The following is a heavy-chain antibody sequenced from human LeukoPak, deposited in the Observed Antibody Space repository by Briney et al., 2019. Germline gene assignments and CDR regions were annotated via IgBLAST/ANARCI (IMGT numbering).Heavy chain of an antibody. V-gene: IGHV4-59*08. J-gene: IGHJ3*02. CDR2: IYYSGNT. CDR1: VGSISTFY. Sequence: PSETLSLTCTVSVGSISTFYWSWIRTPPGKGLWLLAYIYYSGNTNYNPSLKSRATISVDTSKNQFSLRLSSVSAADTAMYYCARPYSSSWYGAFDIWGQGTMVTVSS. D-gene: IGHD6-13*01. CDR3: ARPYSSSWYGAFDI.